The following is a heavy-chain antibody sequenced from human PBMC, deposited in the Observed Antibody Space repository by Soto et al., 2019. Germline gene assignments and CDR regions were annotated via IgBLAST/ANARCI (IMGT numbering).Heavy chain of an antibody. Sequence: GGSLRLSCAASGFTFSSYAMSWVRQAPGKGLEWVSAISGSGGSTYYADSVKGRFTISRDNSKNTLYLQMNSLRAEDTAVYYCAKFSSSWYGSPIDYWGQGTLVTVSS. CDR3: AKFSSSWYGSPIDY. V-gene: IGHV3-23*01. CDR1: GFTFSSYA. D-gene: IGHD6-13*01. J-gene: IGHJ4*02. CDR2: ISGSGGST.